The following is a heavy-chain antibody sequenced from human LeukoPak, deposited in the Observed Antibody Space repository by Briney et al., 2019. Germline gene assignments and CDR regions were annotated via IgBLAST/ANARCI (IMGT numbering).Heavy chain of an antibody. CDR1: GYTFTSYD. CDR3: ARQTQVVVAATRSSDYYYYMDV. D-gene: IGHD2-15*01. V-gene: IGHV1-8*01. CDR2: MNPNSGNT. Sequence: ASVKVSCKASGYTFTSYDINWVRQATGQGLEWMGWMNPNSGNTGYAQKFQGRVTMTRNTSISTAYMELSSLRSEDTAVYYCARQTQVVVAATRSSDYYYYMDVWGKGTTVTVSS. J-gene: IGHJ6*03.